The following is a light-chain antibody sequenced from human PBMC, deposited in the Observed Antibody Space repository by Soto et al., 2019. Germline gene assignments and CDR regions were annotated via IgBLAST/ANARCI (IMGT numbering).Light chain of an antibody. Sequence: IVLTQSPGTLSLSPGERATLSCVASQSVTNNFLAWYHQKPGQAPRLLIYGASSRATGVPDRFSGSGSGTDFPLTISRLEPGDLAVYYCQQYGTPLVTFGPGTNVDIK. CDR1: QSVTNNF. J-gene: IGKJ3*01. CDR3: QQYGTPLVT. CDR2: GAS. V-gene: IGKV3-20*01.